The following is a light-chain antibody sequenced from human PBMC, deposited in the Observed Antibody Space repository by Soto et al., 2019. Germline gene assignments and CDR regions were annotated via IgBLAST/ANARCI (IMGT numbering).Light chain of an antibody. CDR1: SSDVGAYNS. CDR2: KGT. CDR3: CSSTPDSTYV. V-gene: IGLV2-23*01. J-gene: IGLJ1*01. Sequence: QSALAQPASVSGSPGQSVTISCTGTSSDVGAYNSVSWYQQHPDKAPQLMIYKGTQRPSGVSTRFSGSTSGNAASLTISGLQAGDEADYYCCSSTPDSTYVFGPGTKVTVL.